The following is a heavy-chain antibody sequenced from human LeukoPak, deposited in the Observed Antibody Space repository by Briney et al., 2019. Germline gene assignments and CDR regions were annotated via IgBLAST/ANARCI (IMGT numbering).Heavy chain of an antibody. CDR1: GFTFSTYS. Sequence: PGGSLRLSCAASGFTFSTYSMTWVRQAPGKGLEWVSSITSSSSYIYYADSVKGRFTISRDNAKSSLYLQMNSLKTEDTAVYYCTTDPAQRKMTTVTYYYYYYMDVWGKGTTVTISS. D-gene: IGHD4-17*01. J-gene: IGHJ6*03. V-gene: IGHV3-21*03. CDR2: ITSSSSYI. CDR3: TTDPAQRKMTTVTYYYYYYMDV.